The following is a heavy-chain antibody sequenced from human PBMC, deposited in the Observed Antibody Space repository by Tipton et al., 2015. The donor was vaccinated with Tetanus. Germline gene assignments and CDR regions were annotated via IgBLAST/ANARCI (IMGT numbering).Heavy chain of an antibody. CDR2: MHPGGGST. Sequence: QSGAEVKKPGASVKLSCKASGYTFTSYYMHWVRQAPGQGLEWMGIMHPGGGSTTYAQKFQGRVTMTRDTPTSTVYMELSSLRSEDTAVYYCARDREAFDFWGQGTMVTVSS. J-gene: IGHJ3*01. CDR3: ARDREAFDF. D-gene: IGHD1-26*01. V-gene: IGHV1-46*01. CDR1: GYTFTSYY.